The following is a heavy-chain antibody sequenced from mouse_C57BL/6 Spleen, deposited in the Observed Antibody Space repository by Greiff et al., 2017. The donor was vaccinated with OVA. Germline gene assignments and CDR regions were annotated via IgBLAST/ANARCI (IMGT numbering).Heavy chain of an antibody. Sequence: QVQLQQSGAELVKPGASVKMSCKASGYTFTTYPIEWMKQNHGKRLEWIGNFHPYNDDTKYNEKFKGKATLTVEKSSSTVYLELSRLTSDDSAVYYCARSNYGSPYWCFDVWGTGTTVTVSS. V-gene: IGHV1-47*01. D-gene: IGHD1-1*01. J-gene: IGHJ1*03. CDR3: ARSNYGSPYWCFDV. CDR2: FHPYNDDT. CDR1: GYTFTTYP.